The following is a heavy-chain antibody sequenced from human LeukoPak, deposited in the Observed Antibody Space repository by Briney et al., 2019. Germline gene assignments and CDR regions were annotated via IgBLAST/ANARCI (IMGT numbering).Heavy chain of an antibody. V-gene: IGHV3-30-3*01. CDR1: GFTFSSYA. J-gene: IGHJ4*02. Sequence: AGGSLRLSCAASGFTFSSYAMHWVRQAPGKGLEWVAVISYDGSNKYYADSVKGRFTISRDNSKNTLYLQMNSLRAEDTAVYYCARERTATYYDYVWGSYPLGYWGQGTLVTVSS. D-gene: IGHD3-16*02. CDR2: ISYDGSNK. CDR3: ARERTATYYDYVWGSYPLGY.